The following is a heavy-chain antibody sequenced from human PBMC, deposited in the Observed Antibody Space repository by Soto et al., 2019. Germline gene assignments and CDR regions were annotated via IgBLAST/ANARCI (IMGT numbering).Heavy chain of an antibody. CDR2: IWYDGTNK. CDR3: ARDRGWRSDSYSRPFPYFDY. J-gene: IGHJ4*02. V-gene: IGHV3-33*01. Sequence: QVRLVESGGGVVQPGRSLRLSCVASGFIFSNYGMHWVRQAPGKGLEWVAVIWYDGTNKYYADSVKGRFTISRDNSKNALYLQVNSLRAEDTAVYYCARDRGWRSDSYSRPFPYFDYWGKGTLVTVSS. D-gene: IGHD2-21*02. CDR1: GFIFSNYG.